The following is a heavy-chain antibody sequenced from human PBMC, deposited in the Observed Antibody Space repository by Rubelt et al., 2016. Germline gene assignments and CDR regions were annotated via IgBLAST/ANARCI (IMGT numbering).Heavy chain of an antibody. V-gene: IGHV4-59*01. CDR3: AREDNYYDSSGYYGVGAFDI. CDR2: IYYSGST. J-gene: IGHJ3*02. D-gene: IGHD3-22*01. CDR1: GGSISSYY. Sequence: QVQLQESGPGLVKPSETLSLTCTVSGGSISSYYWSWIRQPPGKGLEWIGYIYYSGSTNYNPSLKSRVTISVDTSKNQFSLKLSSVTAADTAVYYCAREDNYYDSSGYYGVGAFDIWGQGTMVTVSS.